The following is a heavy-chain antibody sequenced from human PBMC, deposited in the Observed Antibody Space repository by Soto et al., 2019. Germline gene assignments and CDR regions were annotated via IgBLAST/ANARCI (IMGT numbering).Heavy chain of an antibody. V-gene: IGHV3-23*01. Sequence: EVQLLESGGGLVQPGGSLRLSCAASGFTFNTYAMTWVRQAPGKGLEWVSAISGGGDTTSYADSVKGRFTVSRDGSKNTLYMQRSSLRPEDPALYYCAKGRGGSGSLTPRVDCWGQGTLVTVSS. D-gene: IGHD3-10*01. CDR2: ISGGGDTT. CDR3: AKGRGGSGSLTPRVDC. CDR1: GFTFNTYA. J-gene: IGHJ4*02.